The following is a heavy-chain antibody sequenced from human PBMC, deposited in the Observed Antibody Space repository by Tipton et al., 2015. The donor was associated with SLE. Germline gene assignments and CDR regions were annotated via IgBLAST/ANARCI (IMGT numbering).Heavy chain of an antibody. Sequence: PRLSCAASGFTFSSYAMHWVRPAPGKGLEWVAVISYDGSNKYYADSVKGRFTISRDNSKNTLYLQMNSLRAEDTAVYYCARVPRGDAFDIWGQGTMVTVSS. D-gene: IGHD3-10*01. CDR2: ISYDGSNK. J-gene: IGHJ3*02. CDR1: GFTFSSYA. V-gene: IGHV3-30*04. CDR3: ARVPRGDAFDI.